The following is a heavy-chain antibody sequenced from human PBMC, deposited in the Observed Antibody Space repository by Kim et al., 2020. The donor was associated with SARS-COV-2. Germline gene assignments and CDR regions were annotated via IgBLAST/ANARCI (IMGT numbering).Heavy chain of an antibody. CDR3: AREGYYYDSSGRRFDY. V-gene: IGHV3-48*03. J-gene: IGHJ4*02. D-gene: IGHD3-22*01. Sequence: SVKGRFTISRDNAKNSLDLQMNSLRAEDTAVYYCAREGYYYDSSGRRFDYWGQGTLVTVSS.